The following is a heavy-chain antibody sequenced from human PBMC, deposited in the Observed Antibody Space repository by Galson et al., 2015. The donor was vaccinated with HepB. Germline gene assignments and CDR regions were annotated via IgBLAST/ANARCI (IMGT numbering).Heavy chain of an antibody. CDR1: GYTFTSYD. J-gene: IGHJ6*03. D-gene: IGHD2-2*01. V-gene: IGHV1-8*01. Sequence: SVKVSCKASGYTFTSYDINWVRQATGQGLEWMGWMNPNSGNTGYAQKFQGRVTMTRNTSISTAYMELSSLRSEDTAVYYCARGVWGYCSSTSCIRGGYYYYYMDVWGKGTTVTVSS. CDR3: ARGVWGYCSSTSCIRGGYYYYYMDV. CDR2: MNPNSGNT.